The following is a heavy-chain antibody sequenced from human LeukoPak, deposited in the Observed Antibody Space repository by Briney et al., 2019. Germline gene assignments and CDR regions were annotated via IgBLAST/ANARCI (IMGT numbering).Heavy chain of an antibody. Sequence: SETLSLTCAVYGGSFSGYYWSWIRQPPGKGLEWIGEINHSGSTNYNPSLKSRVTISVDTSKNQFSLKLSSVTAADTAVYYCAREISGSSYLTWFDPWGQGTLVTVSS. CDR2: INHSGST. D-gene: IGHD6-13*01. V-gene: IGHV4-34*01. CDR3: AREISGSSYLTWFDP. J-gene: IGHJ5*02. CDR1: GGSFSGYY.